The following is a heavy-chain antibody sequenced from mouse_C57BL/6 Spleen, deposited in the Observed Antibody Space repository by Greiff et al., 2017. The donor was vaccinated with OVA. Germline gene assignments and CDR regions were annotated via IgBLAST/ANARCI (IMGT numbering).Heavy chain of an antibody. CDR2: IYPRSGNT. CDR1: GYTFTSYG. Sequence: QVQLQQSGAELARPGASVKLSCTASGYTFTSYGIRWVKQRTGQGLEWIGEIYPRSGNTYYNEKFKGKATLTADKSSSTAYMELRSLTSEDSAVYVCARGHYGYDDYFDYWGQGTTLTVSS. CDR3: ARGHYGYDDYFDY. V-gene: IGHV1-81*01. D-gene: IGHD2-2*01. J-gene: IGHJ2*01.